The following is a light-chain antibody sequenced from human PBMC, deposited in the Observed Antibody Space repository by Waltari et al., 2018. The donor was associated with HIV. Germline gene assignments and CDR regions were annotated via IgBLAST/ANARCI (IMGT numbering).Light chain of an antibody. V-gene: IGLV6-57*01. CDR1: RGTIGSNH. Sequence: NFMLTQPHSVSGSAGKTVTISCTRDRGTIGSNHVQSVQQRPGSSPRTLIFEDNQRPSGVSDRFSASIDSSSNSASLTISGLKTEDEGHYYCQSYDTKTHWVFGGGYKLTVL. CDR3: QSYDTKTHWV. CDR2: EDN. J-gene: IGLJ3*02.